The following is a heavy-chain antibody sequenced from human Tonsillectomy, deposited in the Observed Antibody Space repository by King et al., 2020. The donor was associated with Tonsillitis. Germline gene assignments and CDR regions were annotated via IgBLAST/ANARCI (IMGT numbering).Heavy chain of an antibody. J-gene: IGHJ3*02. V-gene: IGHV3-48*01. CDR3: ARAALGDAFDI. Sequence: VQLVESGGGLVQPGGSLRLSCAASGFTFSSYSMNWFRQAPGEGLEWVSYISSSSSTIYYADSGKCRCTISRDNAKNSLYLQMNSLRAEDTAVYYCARAALGDAFDIWGQGTMVTVSS. D-gene: IGHD3-16*01. CDR2: ISSSSSTI. CDR1: GFTFSSYS.